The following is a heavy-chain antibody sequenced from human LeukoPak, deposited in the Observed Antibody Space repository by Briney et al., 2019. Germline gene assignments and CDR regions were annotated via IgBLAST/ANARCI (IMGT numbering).Heavy chain of an antibody. V-gene: IGHV3-73*01. CDR3: LTGTYNSFDP. J-gene: IGHJ5*02. CDR2: IDKRDKGYATAT. Sequence: GGSLKLSCAASGFTFSGSAIHWVRQSSGKGLEWVGQIDKRDKGYATATAYAASVKGRLTIPRDDSTNTGYLQMNSLKTEDTVLHTRLTGTYNSFDPWGQGTLVTVSS. D-gene: IGHD1-26*01. CDR1: GFTFSGSA.